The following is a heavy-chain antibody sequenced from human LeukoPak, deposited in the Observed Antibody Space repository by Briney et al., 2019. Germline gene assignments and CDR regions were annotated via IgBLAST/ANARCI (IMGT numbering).Heavy chain of an antibody. Sequence: ASVKVSCKASGYTFTSYGISWVRQAPGQGLEWMGWISAYNGNTNYAQKLQGRVTMTTDTSTSTAYMELRSLRSDDTAVYYCARAANERYFDWLLQMDVWGQGTTVTVSS. CDR2: ISAYNGNT. D-gene: IGHD3-9*01. J-gene: IGHJ6*02. CDR3: ARAANERYFDWLLQMDV. CDR1: GYTFTSYG. V-gene: IGHV1-18*01.